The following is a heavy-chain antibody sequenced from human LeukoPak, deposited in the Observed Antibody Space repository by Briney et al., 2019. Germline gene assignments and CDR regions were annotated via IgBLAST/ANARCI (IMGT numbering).Heavy chain of an antibody. J-gene: IGHJ3*02. Sequence: SDTLSLTCTVSGGSISSSSYYWGWIRQPPGKGLEWIGSIYYSGRTYYNPSLKSRDTISVDTSKTQFSLKLSSVTAADTAVYYCARSYDSSGYSYDGAFDIWGQGTMVTVSS. D-gene: IGHD3-22*01. V-gene: IGHV4-39*01. CDR3: ARSYDSSGYSYDGAFDI. CDR1: GGSISSSSYY. CDR2: IYYSGRT.